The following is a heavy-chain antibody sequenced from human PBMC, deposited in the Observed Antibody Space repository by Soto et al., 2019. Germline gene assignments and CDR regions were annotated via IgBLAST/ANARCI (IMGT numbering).Heavy chain of an antibody. CDR1: GGSFSGYY. CDR3: ARSTNRISSGMDV. Sequence: SETLSLTCAVYGGSFSGYYWSWIRQPPGKGLEWIGEINHSGSTNYNPSLKSRVTISVDTSKNQFSLKLSSVTAADTAVYYCARSTNRISSGMDVWGKGTTVTVSS. J-gene: IGHJ6*03. CDR2: INHSGST. V-gene: IGHV4-34*01.